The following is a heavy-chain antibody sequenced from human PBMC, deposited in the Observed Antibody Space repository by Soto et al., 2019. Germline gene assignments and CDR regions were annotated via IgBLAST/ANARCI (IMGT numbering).Heavy chain of an antibody. CDR1: GGSISSDY. J-gene: IGHJ4*01. D-gene: IGHD5-12*01. CDR2: IFYAAVI. Sequence: PSATLSLTCIVSGGSISSDYWGWIRQPPGKGLEWIGYIFYAAVINYHSTLKSRVTIAIDASEKKFFLNLTSVTAADTVFYYCAKYTGYESLCYFDAWGRGLQVTVTS. V-gene: IGHV4-59*01. CDR3: AKYTGYESLCYFDA.